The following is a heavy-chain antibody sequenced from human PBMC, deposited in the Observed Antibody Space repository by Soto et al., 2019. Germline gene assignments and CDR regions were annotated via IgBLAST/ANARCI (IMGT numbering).Heavy chain of an antibody. CDR1: GFTFSSYW. CDR2: INSDGSST. CDR3: AREGPTSSTSCYMDV. D-gene: IGHD2-2*01. Sequence: EVQLVESGGGLVPPGGSLRLSCAASGFTFSSYWMHWVRQAPGKGLVWVSRINSDGSSTSYADSVKGRFTISRDNAKNTLYLQMNSLRAEDTAVYYCAREGPTSSTSCYMDVWGKGTTVTVSS. J-gene: IGHJ6*03. V-gene: IGHV3-74*01.